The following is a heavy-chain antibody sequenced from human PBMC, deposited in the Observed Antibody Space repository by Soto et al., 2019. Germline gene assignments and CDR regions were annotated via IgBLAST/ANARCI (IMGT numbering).Heavy chain of an antibody. Sequence: QVQVQQWGEGLLKPSETLSLTCDLFGGSFSGFYWSWIRQSPGKGLEWIGEINRLVSTSYNPSLRSRVTISVDTSKNQFFLNLSSVTAADTAVYYCARLPTGTWGQGTLVTVSS. CDR1: GGSFSGFY. V-gene: IGHV4-34*01. CDR2: INRLVST. J-gene: IGHJ4*02. CDR3: ARLPTGT. D-gene: IGHD6-13*01.